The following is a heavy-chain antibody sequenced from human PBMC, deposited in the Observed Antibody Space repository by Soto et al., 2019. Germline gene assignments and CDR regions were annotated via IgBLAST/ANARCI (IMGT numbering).Heavy chain of an antibody. V-gene: IGHV3-48*02. CDR2: ISSGSSTI. CDR3: ARGVEYYDFWSGYYDENDY. J-gene: IGHJ4*02. Sequence: GGSLRLSCAASGFTFSSYSMNWVRQAPGKGLEWVSYISSGSSTIYYADSVKGRFTISRDNAKNSLYLQMNSLRDEDKAVYYCARGVEYYDFWSGYYDENDYWGQGTLVTVSS. CDR1: GFTFSSYS. D-gene: IGHD3-3*01.